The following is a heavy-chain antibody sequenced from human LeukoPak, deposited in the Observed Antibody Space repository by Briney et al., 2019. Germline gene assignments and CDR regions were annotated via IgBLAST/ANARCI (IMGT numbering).Heavy chain of an antibody. V-gene: IGHV3-23*01. CDR2: ISGSATEP. Sequence: GGSLRLSCAASGFRFNNYAMSWVRQAPGKGLEWVSSISGSATEPHYADSVGGRFTISRDNSRNTLYLHMNSLRAEDTAVYYRAKAQHGYTNSPFDYWGQGTVVTVSS. CDR3: AKAQHGYTNSPFDY. J-gene: IGHJ4*02. CDR1: GFRFNNYA. D-gene: IGHD6-6*01.